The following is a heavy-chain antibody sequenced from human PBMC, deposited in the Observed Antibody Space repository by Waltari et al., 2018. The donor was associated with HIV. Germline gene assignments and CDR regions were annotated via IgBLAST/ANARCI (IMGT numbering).Heavy chain of an antibody. Sequence: QVQLVQSGTEVKRPGASVKVSCKASGYKFSNYDINWVRQAPGQGLEWMGWMNPKSGNTGFAQKLKGRVTLTRNTSISTAYMELRSLRSEDTAVYFCARSSGWSYFDYWGRGTLVTVPS. D-gene: IGHD2-15*01. CDR2: MNPKSGNT. CDR3: ARSSGWSYFDY. J-gene: IGHJ4*01. CDR1: GYKFSNYD. V-gene: IGHV1-8*01.